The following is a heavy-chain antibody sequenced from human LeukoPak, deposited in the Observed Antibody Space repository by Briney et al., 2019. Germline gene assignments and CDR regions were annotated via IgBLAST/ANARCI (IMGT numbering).Heavy chain of an antibody. V-gene: IGHV3-30*18. CDR3: AKVISPYYYYYTMDV. CDR1: GFSFSAYA. CDR2: IPYDGSSK. J-gene: IGHJ6*02. Sequence: GRSLRLSCAASGFSFSAYAMHWVRQAPGKALEWVSLIPYDGSSKYYADSVRGRFSISRDNSKNTLYLQMDSLRVEDTAIYFCAKVISPYYYYYTMDVWGQGTTVTVSS.